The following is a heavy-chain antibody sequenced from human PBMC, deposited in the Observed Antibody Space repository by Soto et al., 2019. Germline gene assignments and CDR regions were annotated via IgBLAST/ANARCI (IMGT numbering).Heavy chain of an antibody. CDR3: ASRSGQLPYYFDY. J-gene: IGHJ4*02. CDR2: ISAYKGNT. Sequence: ASVKVSCKASGFTLTNYGISWVRQAPGQGLEWMGWISAYKGNTNYAQKFQGRVTMTTDTSTSTAYLELRSLRSDDMAVYFCASRSGQLPYYFDYWGQGTQVTVSS. D-gene: IGHD6-6*01. CDR1: GFTLTNYG. V-gene: IGHV1-18*03.